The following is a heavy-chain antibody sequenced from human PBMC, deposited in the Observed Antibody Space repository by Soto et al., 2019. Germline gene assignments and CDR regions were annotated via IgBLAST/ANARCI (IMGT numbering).Heavy chain of an antibody. D-gene: IGHD3-10*01. Sequence: GGSLRLSCAASGFTFSSYAMGWVRQAPGKGLEWVSAISGSGGSTYYADSVKGRFTISRDNSKNTLYLQMNSLRAEDTAVYYCAREWVELQQPSRGDYYGMDVWGQGTTVTVSS. CDR1: GFTFSSYA. CDR3: AREWVELQQPSRGDYYGMDV. J-gene: IGHJ6*02. V-gene: IGHV3-23*01. CDR2: ISGSGGST.